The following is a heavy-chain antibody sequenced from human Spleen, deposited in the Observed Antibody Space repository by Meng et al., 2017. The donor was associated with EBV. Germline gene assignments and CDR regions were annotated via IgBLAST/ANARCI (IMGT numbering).Heavy chain of an antibody. CDR2: IIPMSGTA. Sequence: VQLVNPAAEVEEPASSLMVSCKVSAGTFSNYAINWGRQAPGRCLEWMGGIIPMSGTATYAQKFQGRVTITADDTTSTAYMELSSLRSEDTAVYYCARDPGYQKIDHWGQGNLVTVSS. J-gene: IGHJ1*01. CDR3: ARDPGYQKIDH. D-gene: IGHD6-13*01. CDR1: AGTFSNYA. V-gene: IGHV1-69*01.